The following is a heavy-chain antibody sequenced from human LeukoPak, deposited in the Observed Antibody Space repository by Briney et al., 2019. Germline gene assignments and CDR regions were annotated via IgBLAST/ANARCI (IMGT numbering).Heavy chain of an antibody. V-gene: IGHV1-69*13. Sequence: SVKVSCKASGGTFSSYAISWVRQAPGQGLEWMGGIIPIFGTANYAQKFQGRVTITADESTSTAYMALSSLRSEDTAVYYCARERYCGGDCPHDAFDIWGQGTMVTVSS. CDR1: GGTFSSYA. CDR2: IIPIFGTA. CDR3: ARERYCGGDCPHDAFDI. J-gene: IGHJ3*02. D-gene: IGHD2-21*01.